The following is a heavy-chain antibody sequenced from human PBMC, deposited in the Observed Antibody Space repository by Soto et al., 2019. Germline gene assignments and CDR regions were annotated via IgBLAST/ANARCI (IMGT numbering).Heavy chain of an antibody. CDR2: INPNSGGT. CDR1: GYTFTGYY. Sequence: ASVKVSCKASGYTFTGYYMHWVRQAPGQGLEWMGWINPNSGGTNYAQKFQGRVTMTRDTSISTAYMELSRLRPDDTAVYYCARGVRPSRYYDFWSGYYPNWFDPWGQGTLVTVSS. V-gene: IGHV1-2*02. J-gene: IGHJ5*02. D-gene: IGHD3-3*01. CDR3: ARGVRPSRYYDFWSGYYPNWFDP.